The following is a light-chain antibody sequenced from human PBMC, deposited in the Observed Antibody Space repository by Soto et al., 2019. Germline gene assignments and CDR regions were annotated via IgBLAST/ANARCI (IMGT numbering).Light chain of an antibody. CDR1: SSDVGGYNY. CDR3: SSYTSTSTVI. J-gene: IGLJ2*01. V-gene: IGLV2-14*01. Sequence: QSALTQPASVSGSPGQSITISCTGTSSDVGGYNYISWYQQHPGKAPKFIIYDVRNRPSGVSNRFSGSRSGITASLTISGLQAEDEAYYYCSSYTSTSTVIFGGGTKLTVL. CDR2: DVR.